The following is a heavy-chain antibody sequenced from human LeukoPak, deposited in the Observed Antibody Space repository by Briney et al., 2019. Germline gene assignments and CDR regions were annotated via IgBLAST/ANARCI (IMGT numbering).Heavy chain of an antibody. CDR1: GFTFSSYA. CDR3: AKDRIVVVPAAIGTDY. CDR2: ISGSGGST. D-gene: IGHD2-2*01. V-gene: IGHV3-23*01. J-gene: IGHJ4*02. Sequence: GGSLRLSCAASGFTFSSYAMSWVRQAPGKGLEWVSAISGSGGSTYYADSVKGRFTISRDNSKNTPYLQMNSLRAEDTAVYYCAKDRIVVVPAAIGTDYWGQGTLVTVSS.